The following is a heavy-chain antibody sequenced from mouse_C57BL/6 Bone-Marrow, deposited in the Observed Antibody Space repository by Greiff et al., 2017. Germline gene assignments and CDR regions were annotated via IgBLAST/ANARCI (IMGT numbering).Heavy chain of an antibody. J-gene: IGHJ2*01. CDR2: FHPYNDDT. V-gene: IGHV1-47*01. D-gene: IGHD2-1*01. CDR3: ARGGNYGGYYFDY. Sequence: VQLQESGAELVKPGASVKMSCKASGYTFTTYPIEWMKQNHGKSLEWIGYFHPYNDDTKYNEKFKGKATLTVEKSSSTVYLELSRLTSDDSAVYYCARGGNYGGYYFDYGGQGTTLTVSS. CDR1: GYTFTTYP.